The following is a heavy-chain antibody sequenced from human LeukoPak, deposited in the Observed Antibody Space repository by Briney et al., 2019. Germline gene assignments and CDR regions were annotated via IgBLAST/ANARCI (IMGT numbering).Heavy chain of an antibody. V-gene: IGHV4-59*12. D-gene: IGHD4-4*01. Sequence: PSETLSLTCTVSGGSISSYYWSWIRQPPGKGLEWIGYIYYSGSTNYNPSLKSRVTISVDTSKNQFSLKLSSVTAADTAVYYCARGLSDYSWGQGTLVTVSS. CDR2: IYYSGST. CDR3: ARGLSDYS. CDR1: GGSISSYY. J-gene: IGHJ4*02.